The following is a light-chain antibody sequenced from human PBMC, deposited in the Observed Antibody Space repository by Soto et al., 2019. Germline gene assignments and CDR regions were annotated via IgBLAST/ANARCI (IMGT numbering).Light chain of an antibody. CDR3: QQRSNWPIT. CDR1: QSVSSY. V-gene: IGKV3-11*01. J-gene: IGKJ5*01. Sequence: EIVLTQSPATLSLSPGERATLSCRASQSVSSYSAWYQQKPGQAPRLLIYDASNRATGIPARFSGSGSGTYFTLTISSLEPEDFAVYYCQQRSNWPITFGQGTRLEIK. CDR2: DAS.